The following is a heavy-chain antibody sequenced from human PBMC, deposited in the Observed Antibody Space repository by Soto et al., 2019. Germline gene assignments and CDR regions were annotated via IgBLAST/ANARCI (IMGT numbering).Heavy chain of an antibody. D-gene: IGHD1-7*01. J-gene: IGHJ3*02. CDR3: ARAFTRYNWNFGDDAFDI. Sequence: ASVKVSCKASGYTFTGYYMHWVRQAPGQGLEWMGWINPNSGGTNYAQKFQGRVTMTRDTSISTAYMELSRLRSDDTAVYYCARAFTRYNWNFGDDAFDIWGQGTMVTVSS. CDR2: INPNSGGT. CDR1: GYTFTGYY. V-gene: IGHV1-2*02.